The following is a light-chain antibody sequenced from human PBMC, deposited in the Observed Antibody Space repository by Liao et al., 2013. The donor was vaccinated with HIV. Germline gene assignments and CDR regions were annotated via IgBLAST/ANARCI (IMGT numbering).Light chain of an antibody. CDR1: ALPKKY. Sequence: ELTQPPSVSVSLGQMASITCSGEALPKKYIYWHQQKPGQAPVLVIYKDNERPSGIPDRFSGSSSGTKATLTISGVQAEDEADYYCLSADTKSAYWVFGGGTKLTVL. V-gene: IGLV3-16*01. CDR3: LSADTKSAYWV. J-gene: IGLJ3*02. CDR2: KDN.